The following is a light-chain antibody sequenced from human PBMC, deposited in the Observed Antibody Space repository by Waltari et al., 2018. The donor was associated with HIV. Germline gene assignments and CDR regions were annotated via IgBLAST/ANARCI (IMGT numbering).Light chain of an antibody. CDR3: QSYDISLSGWV. J-gene: IGLJ2*01. CDR2: NNT. Sequence: QSVLTQPPSVSGAPGQRVTISCTGASSNNGAGFDVPWYQQLPGTVPKVLIYNNTDRPSGVPDRFSGSKSATSASLAITGLQAEDEANYYCQSYDISLSGWVFGGGTKLTVL. CDR1: SSNNGAGFD. V-gene: IGLV1-40*01.